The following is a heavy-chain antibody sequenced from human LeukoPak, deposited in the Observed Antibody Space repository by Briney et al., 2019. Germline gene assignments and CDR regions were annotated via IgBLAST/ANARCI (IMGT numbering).Heavy chain of an antibody. CDR2: IRSKANSYAT. J-gene: IGHJ4*02. CDR1: GFTFSGSA. CDR3: TTNSGYSYGYRLGAY. V-gene: IGHV3-73*01. D-gene: IGHD5-18*01. Sequence: PGGSLRLSCAASGFTFSGSAMHWVRQASGRGLEWVGRIRSKANSYATAYAASVKGRFTISRDDSKNTAYLQMNSLKTEDTAVYYCTTNSGYSYGYRLGAYWGQGTLVTVSS.